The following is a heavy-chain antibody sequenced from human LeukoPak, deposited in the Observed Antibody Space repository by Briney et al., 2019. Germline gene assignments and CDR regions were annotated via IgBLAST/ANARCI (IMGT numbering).Heavy chain of an antibody. Sequence: ASVKVSCKASGYTFTSYDINWVRRATGQGLEWMGWMNPNSGNTGYAQKFQGRVTMTRNTSISTAYMELSSLRSEDTAVYYCARGLGRITMVRGVIGAFDPWGQGTLVTVSS. CDR1: GYTFTSYD. CDR3: ARGLGRITMVRGVIGAFDP. J-gene: IGHJ5*02. V-gene: IGHV1-8*01. D-gene: IGHD3-10*01. CDR2: MNPNSGNT.